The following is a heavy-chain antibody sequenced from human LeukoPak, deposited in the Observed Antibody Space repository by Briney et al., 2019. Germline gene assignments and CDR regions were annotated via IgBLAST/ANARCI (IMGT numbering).Heavy chain of an antibody. V-gene: IGHV1-2*02. CDR1: GYTFTGYY. CDR2: INPNSGGT. CDR3: ARVNIVVVPAAISWFDP. Sequence: GASVKVSCKASGYTFTGYYMHWVRQAPGQGLEWMGWINPNSGGTNYAQKFQGRVTITRDTSISTAYMELSRLRSDDTAVYYCARVNIVVVPAAISWFDPWGQGTLVTVSS. D-gene: IGHD2-2*01. J-gene: IGHJ5*02.